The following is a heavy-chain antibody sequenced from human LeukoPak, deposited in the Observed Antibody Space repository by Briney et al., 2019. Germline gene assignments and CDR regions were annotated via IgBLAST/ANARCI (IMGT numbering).Heavy chain of an antibody. D-gene: IGHD6-19*01. CDR1: GFTLSSYG. CDR2: ISYDGSNK. J-gene: IGHJ6*02. CDR3: AKAGGQWLVRDYYYGMDV. Sequence: GGSLRLSCAASGFTLSSYGMHWVRQAPGKGLEWVAVISYDGSNKYYADSVKGRFTISRDNSKNTLYLQMNSLRAEDTAVYYCAKAGGQWLVRDYYYGMDVWGQGTTVTVSS. V-gene: IGHV3-30*18.